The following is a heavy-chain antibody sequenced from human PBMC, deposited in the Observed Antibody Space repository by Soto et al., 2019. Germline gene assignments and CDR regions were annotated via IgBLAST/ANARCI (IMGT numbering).Heavy chain of an antibody. CDR2: IIPIFGTA. D-gene: IGHD1-26*01. V-gene: IGHV1-69*12. J-gene: IGHJ6*02. Sequence: QVQLVQSGAEVKKPGSSVKVSCKASGGTFSSYAISWVRQAPGQGLEWMGGIIPIFGTANYAQKFQGRVTITADESTSTAYMELSSLRSEDTAVYYCASGGVSGSPENYYGMDVWGQGTTVTVSS. CDR1: GGTFSSYA. CDR3: ASGGVSGSPENYYGMDV.